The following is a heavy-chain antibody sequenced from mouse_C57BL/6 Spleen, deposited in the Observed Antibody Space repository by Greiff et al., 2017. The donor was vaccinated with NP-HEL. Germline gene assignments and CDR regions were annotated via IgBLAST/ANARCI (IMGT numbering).Heavy chain of an antibody. CDR1: GYAFSSSW. CDR3: AGGWSYHFDY. Sequence: VQLQQSGPELVKPGASVKISCKASGYAFSSSWMNWVKQRPGKGLEWIGRIYPGDGDTNYNGKFKGKATLTADKSSSTAYMQLSSLTSEDSAVYFCAGGWSYHFDYWGQGTTLTVSS. V-gene: IGHV1-82*01. D-gene: IGHD2-3*01. CDR2: IYPGDGDT. J-gene: IGHJ2*01.